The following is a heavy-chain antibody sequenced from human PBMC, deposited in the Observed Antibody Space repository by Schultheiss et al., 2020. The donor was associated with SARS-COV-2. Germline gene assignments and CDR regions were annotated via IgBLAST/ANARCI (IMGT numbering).Heavy chain of an antibody. D-gene: IGHD2-2*02. CDR3: VRGLGYCSSVSCSTDDY. CDR2: MNPNSGGT. V-gene: IGHV1-8*01. CDR1: GYTFTSYE. J-gene: IGHJ4*02. Sequence: ASVKVSCKASGYTFTSYEINWVRQATGQGLEWMGWMNPNSGGTGYAQKFQGRVTMTRDTSISTAYMEVSSLRSEDTAVYYCVRGLGYCSSVSCSTDDYWGQGTLVTVSS.